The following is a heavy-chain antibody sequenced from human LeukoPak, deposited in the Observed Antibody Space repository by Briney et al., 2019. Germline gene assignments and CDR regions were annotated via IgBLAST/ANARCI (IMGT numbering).Heavy chain of an antibody. J-gene: IGHJ6*02. CDR3: ARSGYSYGYYYGMDV. V-gene: IGHV3-30*02. CDR1: GFTFSSYG. D-gene: IGHD5-18*01. CDR2: IRYDGSNK. Sequence: GGSLRLSCAASGFTFSSYGMHWVRQAPGKGLEWVAFIRYDGSNKYYADSAKGRFTISRDNSKNTLYLQMNRLRAEDTAVYYCARSGYSYGYYYGMDVWGQGTTVTVSS.